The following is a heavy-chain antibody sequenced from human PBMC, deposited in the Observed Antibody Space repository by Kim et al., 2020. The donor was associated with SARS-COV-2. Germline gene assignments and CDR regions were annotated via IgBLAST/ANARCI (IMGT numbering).Heavy chain of an antibody. CDR3: ARRQFTSGWYYFDY. V-gene: IGHV3-74*01. J-gene: IGHJ4*02. Sequence: SADAVRRRITVARDNAKNSLYLRMNRLRAEDTAVYYCARRQFTSGWYYFDYWGQGTLVTVS. D-gene: IGHD6-19*01.